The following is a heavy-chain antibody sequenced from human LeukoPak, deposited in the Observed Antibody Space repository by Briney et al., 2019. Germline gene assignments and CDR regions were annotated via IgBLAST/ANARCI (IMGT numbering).Heavy chain of an antibody. CDR1: GFTLSDSY. D-gene: IGHD3/OR15-3a*01. CDR3: AKEGGTRGTFDV. CDR2: ILMSTNYT. J-gene: IGHJ3*01. V-gene: IGHV3-11*05. Sequence: AGGSLRLSCGASGFTLSDSYMSWIRQAPGKGLEWVSYILMSTNYTSYAASVKGRFAISRDNAKNSLYLQMNSLRAEDTALYYCAKEGGTRGTFDVWGQGTMVTVPS.